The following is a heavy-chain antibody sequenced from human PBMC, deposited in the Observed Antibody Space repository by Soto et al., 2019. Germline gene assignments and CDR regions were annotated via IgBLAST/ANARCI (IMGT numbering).Heavy chain of an antibody. CDR2: INHSGST. V-gene: IGHV4-34*01. D-gene: IGHD5-12*01. Sequence: QVQLQQWGAGLLKPSETLSLTCAVYGGSFSGYYWSWIRQPPGKGLEWIGEINHSGSTNYNPSLKSRVTISVDTSKNQFSLKLSSVTAAATAVYYCARRDGYNYRTDYWGHGTLVTVSS. J-gene: IGHJ4*01. CDR3: ARRDGYNYRTDY. CDR1: GGSFSGYY.